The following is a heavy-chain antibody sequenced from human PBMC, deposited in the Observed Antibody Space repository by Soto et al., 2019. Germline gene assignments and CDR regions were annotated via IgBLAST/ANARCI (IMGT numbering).Heavy chain of an antibody. CDR1: GFLLNDGA. V-gene: IGHV3-48*01. D-gene: IGHD7-27*01. J-gene: IGHJ6*03. CDR2: IRSSSSVI. Sequence: EVQLVESGGGLVQPGGSLRLSCATSGFLLNDGAMNWVRQAPGKGLEWVSYIRSSSSVIDKADSGKGRFTVSSDNARNSLYLQMNSLRAEETAVYYCARDLSWGANWYYYMDVWGKGTTVTVSS. CDR3: ARDLSWGANWYYYMDV.